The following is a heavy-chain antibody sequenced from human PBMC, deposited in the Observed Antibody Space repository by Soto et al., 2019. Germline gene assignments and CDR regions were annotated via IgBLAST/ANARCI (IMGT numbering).Heavy chain of an antibody. V-gene: IGHV4-30-4*01. J-gene: IGHJ6*02. D-gene: IGHD1-26*01. Sequence: SETLSLTCTVSGGSISSGDYYWSWIRQPPGKGLEWIGEIYHSGSTNYNPSLKSRVTISVDKSKNQFSLKLSSVTAADTAVYYCARVSGSYYYAMEVWGQGTTVTVSS. CDR3: ARVSGSYYYAMEV. CDR1: GGSISSGDYY. CDR2: IYHSGST.